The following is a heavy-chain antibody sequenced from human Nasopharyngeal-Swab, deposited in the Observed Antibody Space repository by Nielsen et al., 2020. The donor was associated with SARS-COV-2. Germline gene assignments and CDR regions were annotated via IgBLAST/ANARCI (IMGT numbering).Heavy chain of an antibody. V-gene: IGHV3-11*01. D-gene: IGHD6-13*01. CDR3: ARVDIAAAGTWLFDY. Sequence: GGSLRLSCAALGFTFSDYYMSWIRQAPGKGLEWVSYISSSGSTIYYADSVKGRFTISRDNAKNSLYLQMNSLRAEDTAVYYCARVDIAAAGTWLFDYWGQGTLVTVSS. J-gene: IGHJ4*02. CDR1: GFTFSDYY. CDR2: ISSSGSTI.